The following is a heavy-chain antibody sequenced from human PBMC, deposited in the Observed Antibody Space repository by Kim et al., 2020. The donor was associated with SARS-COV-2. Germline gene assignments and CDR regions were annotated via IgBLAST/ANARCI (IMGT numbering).Heavy chain of an antibody. CDR1: GGSFSGYY. CDR2: INHSGST. J-gene: IGHJ6*03. D-gene: IGHD1-1*01. V-gene: IGHV4-34*01. CDR3: ARGFDGNRRQLYYYYYMDV. Sequence: SETLSLTCAVYGGSFSGYYWSWIRQPPGKGLEWIGEINHSGSTNYNPSLKSRVTISVDTSKNQFSLKLSSVTAADTAVYYCARGFDGNRRQLYYYYYMDVWGKGTTVTVSS.